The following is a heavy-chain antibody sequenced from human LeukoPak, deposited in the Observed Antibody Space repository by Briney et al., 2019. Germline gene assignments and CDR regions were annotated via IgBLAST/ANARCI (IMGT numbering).Heavy chain of an antibody. J-gene: IGHJ4*02. CDR2: ISGSGGST. CDR1: GFTFSSYA. Sequence: GGSLILSCAASGFTFSSYAMTWVRQAPGKGLEWVSAISGSGGSTYYADSVQGRSTISRDNSKNTLYLQMNSLRAEDTALYYCAKDLRDCSGGSCYSSDYWGQGTLVTVSS. V-gene: IGHV3-23*01. CDR3: AKDLRDCSGGSCYSSDY. D-gene: IGHD2-15*01.